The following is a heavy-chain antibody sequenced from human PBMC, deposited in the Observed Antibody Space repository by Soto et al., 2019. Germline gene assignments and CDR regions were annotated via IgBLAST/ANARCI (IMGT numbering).Heavy chain of an antibody. CDR2: ISSSGSTI. V-gene: IGHV3-11*01. CDR1: GFTFSDYY. D-gene: IGHD6-13*01. J-gene: IGHJ5*02. CDR3: ATDRWYRSHWFDP. Sequence: PGGSLRLSCAASGFTFSDYYMSWIRQAPGKWLEWVSYISSSGSTIYYADSVKGRFTISRDNAKNSLYLQMNSLRAEDTAVYYCATDRWYRSHWFDPWGQGXLVTVSS.